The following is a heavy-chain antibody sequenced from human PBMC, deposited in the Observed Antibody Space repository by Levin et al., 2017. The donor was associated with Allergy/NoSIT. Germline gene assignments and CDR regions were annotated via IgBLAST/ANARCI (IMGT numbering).Heavy chain of an antibody. CDR3: VRARFCTSGSCWIDY. Sequence: QAGGSLRLSCGVSGFTITTYWMTWVRQAPGKGLEWVANVNSNEREKFYVDSVQGRFTISRDNAKNSLFLQMDSLKAEDTAVYYCVRARFCTSGSCWIDYWGQGTLVTVSS. D-gene: IGHD2-15*01. V-gene: IGHV3-7*04. CDR1: GFTITTYW. J-gene: IGHJ4*02. CDR2: VNSNEREK.